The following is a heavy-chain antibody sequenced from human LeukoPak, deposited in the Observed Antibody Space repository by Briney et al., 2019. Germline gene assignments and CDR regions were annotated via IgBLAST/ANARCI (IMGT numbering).Heavy chain of an antibody. D-gene: IGHD1-26*01. J-gene: IGHJ4*02. V-gene: IGHV1-69*04. CDR1: GGTFSSYA. CDR2: IIPILGIA. Sequence: SVKVSCKASGGTFSSYAISWVRQAPGQGLEWMGRIIPILGIANYAQKFQGRVTITADKSTSTAYMELSSLRSEDTAVYYCASPPGMVSYYFDYWGQGTLVTVSS. CDR3: ASPPGMVSYYFDY.